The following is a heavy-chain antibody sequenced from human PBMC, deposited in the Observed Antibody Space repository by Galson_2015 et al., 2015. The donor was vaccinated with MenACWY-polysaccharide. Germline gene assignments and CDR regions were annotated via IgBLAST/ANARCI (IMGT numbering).Heavy chain of an antibody. J-gene: IGHJ4*02. CDR3: ARATLSGPFWGRLAYFDS. D-gene: IGHD3-3*01. V-gene: IGHV3-23*01. Sequence: SLRLSCAASGFTFRSYALSWVRQAPGKGLEWVSSISYIPGTTSYADSVKGRFTISRDNSMNTVHLQMNSLRVEDTAVYYCARATLSGPFWGRLAYFDSWGQGTLVTVSS. CDR2: ISYIPGTT. CDR1: GFTFRSYA.